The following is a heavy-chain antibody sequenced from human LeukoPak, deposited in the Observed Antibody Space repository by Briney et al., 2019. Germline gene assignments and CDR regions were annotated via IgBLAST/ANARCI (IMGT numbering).Heavy chain of an antibody. V-gene: IGHV4-30-4*08. Sequence: SQTLSLTCTVSGGSISSGDYYWRWSRQPPGKGLERIAYIYYSGSTYYNPSLKSRVTISVDTSKNQFSLKLRSVTAADTAVYYCASIDGYSDYCFDYWGQGTLVTVSS. J-gene: IGHJ4*02. CDR2: IYYSGST. D-gene: IGHD5-24*01. CDR1: GGSISSGDYY. CDR3: ASIDGYSDYCFDY.